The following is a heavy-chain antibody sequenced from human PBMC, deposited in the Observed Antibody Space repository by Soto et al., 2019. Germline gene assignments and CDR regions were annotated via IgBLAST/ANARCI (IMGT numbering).Heavy chain of an antibody. Sequence: EVQLVESGGGLVQPGGSLRLSCAASGFTFSRYWMSWVRQAPGKGLEWVANIKQDGSEKYYVESVKGRFTMSRDNTKNSLYLQMNRLRAEETAVYYCVRDDARRNNDFWGSHYTSDAFDIWGQGRMVTVSS. CDR1: GFTFSRYW. D-gene: IGHD3-3*01. J-gene: IGHJ3*02. CDR2: IKQDGSEK. CDR3: VRDDARRNNDFWGSHYTSDAFDI. V-gene: IGHV3-7*01.